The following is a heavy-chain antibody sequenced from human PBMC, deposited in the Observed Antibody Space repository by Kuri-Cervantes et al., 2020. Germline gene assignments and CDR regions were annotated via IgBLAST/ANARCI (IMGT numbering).Heavy chain of an antibody. CDR1: GGSISSYY. Sequence: GSLRLSCTVSGGSISSYYWSWIRQPAGKGLEWIGRIYSSGSTNYNPSLKSRVTISVDKSKNQFSLKLSSVTAADTAVYYCARAHDSSYWYFDLWGRSTLVTVSS. CDR2: IYSSGST. D-gene: IGHD2-15*01. V-gene: IGHV4-4*07. J-gene: IGHJ2*01. CDR3: ARAHDSSYWYFDL.